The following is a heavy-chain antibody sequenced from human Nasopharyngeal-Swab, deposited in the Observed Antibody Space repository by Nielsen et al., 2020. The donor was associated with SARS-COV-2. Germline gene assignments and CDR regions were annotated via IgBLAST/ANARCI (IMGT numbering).Heavy chain of an antibody. CDR2: ISSSSSCI. CDR1: GFTFNNYN. J-gene: IGHJ6*02. V-gene: IGHV3-21*04. D-gene: IGHD2-21*01. Sequence: GESLKISCAASGFTFNNYNFNWVRQAPGKGLEWVSSISSSSSCIYYADSVKGRFTISRDNSKNTLYLQMNSLRVEDTALYYCAKAPYLRGLDVWGQGTTVTVSS. CDR3: AKAPYLRGLDV.